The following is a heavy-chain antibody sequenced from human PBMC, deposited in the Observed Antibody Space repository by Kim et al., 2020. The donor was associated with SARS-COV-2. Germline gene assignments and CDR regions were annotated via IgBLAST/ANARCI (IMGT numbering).Heavy chain of an antibody. Sequence: SETLSLTCTVSGDSISSSRYYWGWIRQPPGKGLEWIGSIYYSGTTYYNPSLKSRVTISVDTSKNQFSLKLSSVTAADTAVYYCARRAATSMDVWGQGTTVTVSS. CDR2: IYYSGTT. CDR3: ARRAATSMDV. D-gene: IGHD2-15*01. V-gene: IGHV4-39*07. J-gene: IGHJ6*02. CDR1: GDSISSSRYY.